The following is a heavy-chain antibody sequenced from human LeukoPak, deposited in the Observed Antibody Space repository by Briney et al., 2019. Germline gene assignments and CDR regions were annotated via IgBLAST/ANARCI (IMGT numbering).Heavy chain of an antibody. V-gene: IGHV4-39*01. CDR3: ARHPAHYYDSSGYYVFDY. Sequence: SETLSLTCTVSGGSISGSSYYWGWIRQPPGKGLEWIGSIYYSGSTYYNPSLKSRVTISVDTSKNQFSLKLSSVTAADTAVYYCARHPAHYYDSSGYYVFDYWGQGTLVTVSS. D-gene: IGHD3-22*01. CDR2: IYYSGST. J-gene: IGHJ4*02. CDR1: GGSISGSSYY.